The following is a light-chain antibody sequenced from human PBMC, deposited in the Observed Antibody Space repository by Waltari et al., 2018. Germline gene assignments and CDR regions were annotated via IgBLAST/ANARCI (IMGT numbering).Light chain of an antibody. J-gene: IGLJ1*01. V-gene: IGLV2-23*02. CDR2: EVT. Sequence: QSGLTQPASVSGSPGQSITISCTGTRSDVGHYTLVPWYQQYPGKAPKPMVYEVTRRSSGVSDRFSGSKSGNTASLTIYGLQSEDEADYYCCSYAGLGIYVFGTGTKVTVL. CDR1: RSDVGHYTL. CDR3: CSYAGLGIYV.